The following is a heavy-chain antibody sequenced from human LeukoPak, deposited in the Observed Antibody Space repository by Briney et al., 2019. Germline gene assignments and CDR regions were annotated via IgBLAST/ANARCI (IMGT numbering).Heavy chain of an antibody. V-gene: IGHV1-18*01. CDR2: ISGYNGNT. CDR3: ARVGRYSSTWPPEGDDAFDI. D-gene: IGHD6-13*01. J-gene: IGHJ3*02. Sequence: ASVTVSCKASGYTFSSYGISWVRQAPGQGLEWMGWISGYNGNTNYEQKFQGRVIMTTDTPTSAAYMDLRSLRSDDTAVYFCARVGRYSSTWPPEGDDAFDIWGQGTMVTVSS. CDR1: GYTFSSYG.